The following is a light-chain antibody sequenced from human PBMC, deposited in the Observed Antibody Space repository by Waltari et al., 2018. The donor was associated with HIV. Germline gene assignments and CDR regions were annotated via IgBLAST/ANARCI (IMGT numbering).Light chain of an antibody. CDR3: QQYYSTPRT. J-gene: IGKJ1*01. CDR2: WAS. V-gene: IGKV4-1*01. Sequence: DVVMTQPPDSLAVLLGERATINCKSSQCDLYSFNNPNYLTCDQQKPAQPPKLLIYWASTRESGVPARFSGSGSGTDFTLTISSLQAEDVAVYYCQQYYSTPRTFGQGTKVEIK. CDR1: QCDLYSFNNPNY.